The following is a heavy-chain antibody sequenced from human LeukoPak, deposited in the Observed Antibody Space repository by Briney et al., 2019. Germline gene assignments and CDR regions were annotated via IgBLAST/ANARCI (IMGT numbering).Heavy chain of an antibody. CDR1: GLTFSSYE. CDR2: ISSASNMI. V-gene: IGHV3-48*03. Sequence: GGSLRLSCAASGLTFSSYEMNWVRQAPGKGLEWISYISSASNMIYYAESVKGRFTISRDNAKNSLYLQMNSLRAEDTAVYYCTTASGSWYRYYFDSWGQGILVTVSS. J-gene: IGHJ4*02. CDR3: TTASGSWYRYYFDS. D-gene: IGHD6-13*01.